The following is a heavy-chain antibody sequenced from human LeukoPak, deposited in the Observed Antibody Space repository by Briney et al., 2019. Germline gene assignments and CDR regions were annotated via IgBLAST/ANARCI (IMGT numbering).Heavy chain of an antibody. CDR3: ARGRSWSGYPDDAFDI. CDR2: MNPNSGNK. J-gene: IGHJ3*02. CDR1: GYTFTSYD. V-gene: IGHV1-8*03. D-gene: IGHD3-3*01. Sequence: ASVNVSCKASGYTFTSYDINWVRQATGQGLEWMGWMNPNSGNKGYAQKFQGRVTITRNTSISTAYMELSSLRSEDTAVYYCARGRSWSGYPDDAFDIWGQGTMVTVSS.